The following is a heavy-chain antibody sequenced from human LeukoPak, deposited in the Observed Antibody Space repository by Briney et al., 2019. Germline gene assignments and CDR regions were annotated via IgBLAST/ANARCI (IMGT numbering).Heavy chain of an antibody. CDR1: GGSISSFY. Sequence: SENLSLTCTGSGGSISSFYWSWIRQPPGKGLEWIGYIYYSGSTNYNPSLKSRVTISVDTSKNQFSLKLTSVTAADTAVYFCARASRRVVPYPKKGAHYYMDVWGKGTTVIASS. V-gene: IGHV4-59*01. CDR2: IYYSGST. CDR3: ARASRRVVPYPKKGAHYYMDV. D-gene: IGHD2-2*01. J-gene: IGHJ6*03.